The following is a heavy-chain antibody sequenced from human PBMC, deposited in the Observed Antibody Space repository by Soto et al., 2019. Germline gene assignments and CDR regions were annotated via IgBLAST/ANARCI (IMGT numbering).Heavy chain of an antibody. CDR2: IIPILGIA. V-gene: IGHV1-69*08. Sequence: QVQLVQSGAEVKKPGSSVKVSCKASGGTFSSYTISWVRQAPGQGLEWMGRIIPILGIANYAQKFQGRVTITADKSTSTAYMELSSLRSEDTAVYYCAREGQSSGWYYFDYWGQGTLVTVSS. J-gene: IGHJ4*02. D-gene: IGHD6-19*01. CDR1: GGTFSSYT. CDR3: AREGQSSGWYYFDY.